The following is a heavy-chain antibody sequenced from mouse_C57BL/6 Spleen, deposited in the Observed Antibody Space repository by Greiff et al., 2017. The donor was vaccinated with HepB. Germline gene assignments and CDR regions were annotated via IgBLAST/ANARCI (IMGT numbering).Heavy chain of an antibody. V-gene: IGHV5S21*01. CDR3: PRSDSSGYVH. J-gene: IGHJ2*01. CDR2: ISSGGDYI. D-gene: IGHD3-2*02. Sequence: EVKVEESGEGLVKPGGSLKLSCAASGFTFSSYAMSWVRQTPEKRLEWVAYISSGGDYIYYADTVKGRFTISRDNARNTLYLQMSSLKSEDTAMYYFPRSDSSGYVHWGQRTTLTVSS. CDR1: GFTFSSYA.